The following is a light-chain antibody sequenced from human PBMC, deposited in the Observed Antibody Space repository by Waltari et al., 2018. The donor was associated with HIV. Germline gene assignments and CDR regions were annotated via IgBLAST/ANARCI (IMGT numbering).Light chain of an antibody. CDR2: AVT. V-gene: IGLV2-23*02. J-gene: IGLJ3*02. Sequence: SALTQPASVSASPGQSITISCAGTSRAVGSYSLVSWYQQRPAKAPKLISYAVTKRPSGISNRFSGSKSGNTASLTIAGLQAEDEADYYCCSYAGSSTWVFGGGTKLTVL. CDR1: SRAVGSYSL. CDR3: CSYAGSSTWV.